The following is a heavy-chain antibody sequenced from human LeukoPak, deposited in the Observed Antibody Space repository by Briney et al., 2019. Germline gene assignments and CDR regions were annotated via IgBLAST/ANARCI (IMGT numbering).Heavy chain of an antibody. CDR1: GFNFNDSG. Sequence: PGGSLRLSCAASGFNFNDSGMSWVRQAPGKGLEWVSGINWNGRSRGYADSVKGRFTISRDNAKNSLYLQMNSLRAEDTAVYYCARGPRGSGSYYISYFDYWGQGTLVTVSS. CDR3: ARGPRGSGSYYISYFDY. D-gene: IGHD3-10*01. V-gene: IGHV3-20*04. J-gene: IGHJ4*02. CDR2: INWNGRSR.